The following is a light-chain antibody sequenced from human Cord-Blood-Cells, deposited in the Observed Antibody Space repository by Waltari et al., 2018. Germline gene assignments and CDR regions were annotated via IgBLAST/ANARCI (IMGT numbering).Light chain of an antibody. V-gene: IGKV3-15*01. J-gene: IGKJ4*01. Sequence: DIVLLHTTGTVSVRAGERTSVSCRASQSVSSNLAWYQQKPGQAPRLLIYGASTRATGIPARFSGSGSGTVFTLTISSLQSEDLAVYYCQQYNNWPALTFGGGTKVEIK. CDR1: QSVSSN. CDR2: GAS. CDR3: QQYNNWPALT.